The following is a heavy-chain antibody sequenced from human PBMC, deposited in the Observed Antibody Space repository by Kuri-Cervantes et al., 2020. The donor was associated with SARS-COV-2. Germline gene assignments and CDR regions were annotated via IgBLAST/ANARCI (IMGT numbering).Heavy chain of an antibody. D-gene: IGHD3-3*01. CDR1: GFSLNTSGVG. Sequence: SGPKLVKPTQRLTLTCSFSGFSLNTSGVGVGWIRQPPGKALEWLALIYWDDDKRYSPSLKSRLTITKDTSKNQVVLTMTNMDPVDTATYYCARKQYYDFWSGHTMSWFDPWGQGTLVTVSS. CDR2: IYWDDDK. V-gene: IGHV2-5*02. CDR3: ARKQYYDFWSGHTMSWFDP. J-gene: IGHJ5*02.